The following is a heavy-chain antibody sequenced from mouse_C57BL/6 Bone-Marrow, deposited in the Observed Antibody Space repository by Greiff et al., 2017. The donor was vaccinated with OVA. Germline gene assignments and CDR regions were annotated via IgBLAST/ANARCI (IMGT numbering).Heavy chain of an antibody. Sequence: VQLQQSGAELVRPGASVKLSCTASGFNIKDDYMHWVKQRPEQGLEWIGWIDPENGDTEYASKFQGKATITADASSNTAYLQLSSLTSEDTAVYYCTPDSSGYYAMDYWGQGTSVTVSS. CDR1: GFNIKDDY. CDR2: IDPENGDT. V-gene: IGHV14-4*01. CDR3: TPDSSGYYAMDY. D-gene: IGHD3-2*02. J-gene: IGHJ4*01.